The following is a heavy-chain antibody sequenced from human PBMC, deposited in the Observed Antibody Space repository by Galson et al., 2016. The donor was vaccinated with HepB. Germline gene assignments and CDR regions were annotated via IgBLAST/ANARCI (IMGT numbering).Heavy chain of an antibody. J-gene: IGHJ4*02. D-gene: IGHD1-26*01. CDR2: IRHDGIVK. V-gene: IGHV3-7*01. CDR1: GFTFSYSW. CDR3: ARDPLGSDTD. Sequence: SLRLSCADSGFTFSYSWMSWVRQPPGKGLEWVANIRHDGIVKRYVDSVKGRFTISRDNAKNSVYLQMDSLRAEDTAVYYCARDPLGSDTDWGQGTPVAVSS.